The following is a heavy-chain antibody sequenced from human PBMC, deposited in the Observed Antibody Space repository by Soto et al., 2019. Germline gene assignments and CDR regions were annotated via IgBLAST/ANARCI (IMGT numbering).Heavy chain of an antibody. D-gene: IGHD2-8*02. Sequence: ASETLSLTCAVYGGSFSGYYWTWIRQPPGTGLEWIGEINHSGSTNYSPSLKSRVTISVDTSKNQFSLKLTSVTAADTAVYYCARDKITGLFDYWGQGTLVTVS. CDR1: GGSFSGYY. J-gene: IGHJ4*02. CDR3: ARDKITGLFDY. V-gene: IGHV4-34*01. CDR2: INHSGST.